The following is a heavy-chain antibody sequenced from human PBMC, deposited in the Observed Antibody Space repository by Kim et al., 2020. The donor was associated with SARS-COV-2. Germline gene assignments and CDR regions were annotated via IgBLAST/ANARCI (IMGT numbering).Heavy chain of an antibody. CDR2: TYYRSKWYN. Sequence: SQTLSLTCAISGDSVSSNSAAWNWIRQSPSRGLEWLGRTYYRSKWYNDYAVSVKSRITINPDTSKNQFSLQLNSVTPEDTAVYYCARSTQYSSGWYFSGFDYWGQGTLVTVSS. V-gene: IGHV6-1*01. CDR1: GDSVSSNSAA. J-gene: IGHJ4*02. D-gene: IGHD6-19*01. CDR3: ARSTQYSSGWYFSGFDY.